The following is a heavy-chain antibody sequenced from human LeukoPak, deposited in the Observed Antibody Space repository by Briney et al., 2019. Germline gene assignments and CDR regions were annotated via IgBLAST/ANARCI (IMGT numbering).Heavy chain of an antibody. J-gene: IGHJ4*02. V-gene: IGHV4-39*01. CDR2: IYYSGST. CDR3: ARHDSVLRYFGWLPPSY. Sequence: SETLSLTCTVSGGSISSSSYYWGWIRQPPGKGLEWIGSIYYSGSTYYNPSLKSRVTISVDTSKNQFSLKLSSVTAADTAVYYCARHDSVLRYFGWLPPSYWGQGTLVTVSS. D-gene: IGHD3-9*01. CDR1: GGSISSSSYY.